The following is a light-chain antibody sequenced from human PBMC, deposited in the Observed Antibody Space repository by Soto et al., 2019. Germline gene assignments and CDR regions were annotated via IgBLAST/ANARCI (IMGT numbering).Light chain of an antibody. V-gene: IGKV1-17*01. CDR3: LQHNTYTYT. CDR1: QGIRND. J-gene: IGKJ2*01. Sequence: DIQMTQSPSSLPASVGDRVTIICRASQGIRNDLGWYQQKPGKAPKRLIYGASSLDGGVPSRFNDSGAGPEITHTSSSLKPEDFAANYCLQHNTYTYTLGQGTTLEIK. CDR2: GAS.